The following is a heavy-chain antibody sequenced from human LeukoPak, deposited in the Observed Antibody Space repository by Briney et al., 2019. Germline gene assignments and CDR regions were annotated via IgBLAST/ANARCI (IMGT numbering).Heavy chain of an antibody. CDR1: GGSISSYY. V-gene: IGHV4-34*01. CDR3: ARTDYGMDV. D-gene: IGHD2-21*02. Sequence: SETLSLTCTVSGGSISSYYWSWIRQPPGKGLEWIGEINHSGSTNYNPSLKSRVTISVDTSKNQFSLKLSSVTAADTAVYYCARTDYGMDVWGQGTTVTVSS. CDR2: INHSGST. J-gene: IGHJ6*02.